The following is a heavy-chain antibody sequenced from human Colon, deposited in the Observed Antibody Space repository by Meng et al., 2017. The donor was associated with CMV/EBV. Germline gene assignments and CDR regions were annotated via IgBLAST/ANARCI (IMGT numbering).Heavy chain of an antibody. Sequence: GESLKISCGASGFNFNGHWMSWVRPAPGEGLEWVANINPGGSVEKYVDSVQGRFPISRDNTKNSLYLQMNSLRAEDTAVFYCARTDTSSSVYFDYWGQGALVTVSS. CDR1: GFNFNGHW. J-gene: IGHJ4*02. D-gene: IGHD6-6*01. CDR2: INPGGSVE. CDR3: ARTDTSSSVYFDY. V-gene: IGHV3-7*01.